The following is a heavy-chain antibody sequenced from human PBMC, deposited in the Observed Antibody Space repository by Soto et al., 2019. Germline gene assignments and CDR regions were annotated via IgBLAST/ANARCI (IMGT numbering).Heavy chain of an antibody. CDR1: GGTFSTYA. V-gene: IGHV1-69*06. CDR3: ARETHHFANNWFDP. D-gene: IGHD3-3*02. Sequence: SVEVSCKASGGTFSTYASSWVRQAPGQGLEWMGGILPLFGTANYAQKFQGRVTITADTSTTTAYMELSSLTSEDTAVYYCARETHHFANNWFDPWGQGTLVTVSS. CDR2: ILPLFGTA. J-gene: IGHJ5*02.